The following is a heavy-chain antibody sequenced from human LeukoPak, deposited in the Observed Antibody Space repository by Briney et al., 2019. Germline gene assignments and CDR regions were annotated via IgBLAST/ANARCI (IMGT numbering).Heavy chain of an antibody. CDR3: ARVKYYSDSSGYYPDC. J-gene: IGHJ4*02. Sequence: ASVKVSCKASGYTFTSHGMNWVRQAPGQGLEWMGWINTNTGNPTYAQGFTGRFVFSLDTPVSTAYLQISSLKAEDTAVYCCARVKYYSDSSGYYPDCWGQGTLVTVSS. V-gene: IGHV7-4-1*02. CDR2: INTNTGNP. CDR1: GYTFTSHG. D-gene: IGHD3-22*01.